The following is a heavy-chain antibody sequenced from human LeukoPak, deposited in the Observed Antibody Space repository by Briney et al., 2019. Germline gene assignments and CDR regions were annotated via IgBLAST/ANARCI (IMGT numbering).Heavy chain of an antibody. CDR1: GASFNSDDQY. CDR3: SRGLDSRKLGY. D-gene: IGHD3-22*01. Sequence: SETLSLTCTVSGASFNSDDQYWNWIRQSPGKGLEWIGSIHPSGMLYKNPSLESRVTMSRDTSKNQFSLNLNSVTAADTAVYFCSRGLDSRKLGYWGLGILVTVSS. V-gene: IGHV4-31*03. CDR2: IHPSGML. J-gene: IGHJ4*02.